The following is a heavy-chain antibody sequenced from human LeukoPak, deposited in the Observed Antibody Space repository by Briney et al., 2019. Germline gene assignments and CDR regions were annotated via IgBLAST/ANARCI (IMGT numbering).Heavy chain of an antibody. J-gene: IGHJ6*02. CDR1: GFTFSSYW. V-gene: IGHV3-7*01. D-gene: IGHD6-13*01. Sequence: GGSLRLSCAASGFTFSSYWMSWVRQAPGKGLEWVANIKLDGSEKYYVDSVKGRFTISRDNAKNSLYLQMNSLRAEDTAVYYCAREWGIAAAGLYYYYGMDVWGQGTTVTVSS. CDR2: IKLDGSEK. CDR3: AREWGIAAAGLYYYYGMDV.